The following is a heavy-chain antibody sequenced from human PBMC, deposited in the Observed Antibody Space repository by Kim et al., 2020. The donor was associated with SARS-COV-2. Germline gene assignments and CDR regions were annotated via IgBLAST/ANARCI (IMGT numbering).Heavy chain of an antibody. CDR3: ARRGITMVRGVITHNGFGP. CDR2: IYYSGST. V-gene: IGHV4-39*01. D-gene: IGHD3-10*01. Sequence: SETLSLTCTVSGGSISSSSYYWGWIRQPPGKGLEWIGSIYYSGSTYYNPSLKIRVTISVDTSKNQFSLKLSSVTAADTAVSYCARRGITMVRGVITHNGFGPWGQGTLVTVSS. J-gene: IGHJ5*02. CDR1: GGSISSSSYY.